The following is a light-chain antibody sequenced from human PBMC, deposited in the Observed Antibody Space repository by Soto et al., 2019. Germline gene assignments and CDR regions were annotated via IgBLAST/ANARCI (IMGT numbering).Light chain of an antibody. CDR3: CSYAGSSTWV. V-gene: IGLV2-23*01. J-gene: IGLJ3*02. CDR2: EGN. CDR1: SSDVGSYNL. Sequence: QSALTQPASVSGSPGQSITISCTGTSSDVGSYNLVSWYQQHPGTAPKLMIYEGNKRASGVSNRFSGSTSGITASLTISVLQAEDEADYYCCSYAGSSTWVFSGGTKLTVL.